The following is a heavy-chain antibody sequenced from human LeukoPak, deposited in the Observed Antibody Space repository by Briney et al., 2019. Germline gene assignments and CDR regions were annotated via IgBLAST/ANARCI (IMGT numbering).Heavy chain of an antibody. V-gene: IGHV4-39*01. D-gene: IGHD6-19*01. Sequence: SETLSLTCTVSGVSTTNGIYYWAWIRQPPGKGLERIGRVHNVGSTYYNLSLRSRVTMSIDTSKNQFSLRLNSVTAADTAVYYCARHAEYNSGWHFYLDHWGQGILVTVSS. J-gene: IGHJ4*02. CDR2: VHNVGST. CDR3: ARHAEYNSGWHFYLDH. CDR1: GVSTTNGIYY.